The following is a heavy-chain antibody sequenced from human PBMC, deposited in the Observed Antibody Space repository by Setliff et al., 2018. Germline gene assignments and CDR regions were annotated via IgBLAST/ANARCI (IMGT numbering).Heavy chain of an antibody. D-gene: IGHD3-10*01. CDR1: GYTFTTYA. CDR2: INTNTGNP. J-gene: IGHJ6*03. CDR3: ARASRFGTIRYRGDYYMDV. Sequence: ASVKVSCKASGYTFTTYAMGWMRQAPGQRLEWMGWINTNTGNPSYAQGFTGRFVFSLDTSVSTAYLQISSLKAEDTAVYYCARASRFGTIRYRGDYYMDVWGKGTTVTVS. V-gene: IGHV7-4-1*02.